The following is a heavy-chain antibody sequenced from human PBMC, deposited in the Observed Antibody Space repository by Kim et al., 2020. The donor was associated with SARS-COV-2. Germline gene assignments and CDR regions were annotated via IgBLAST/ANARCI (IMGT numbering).Heavy chain of an antibody. CDR3: ARETEYNWFDT. V-gene: IGHV4-4*07. Sequence: TTYNPPLKSRVIMSVATSKTPFSLKLTSVTAADTAVYYCARETEYNWFDTWGQGTLVIVSS. CDR2: T. J-gene: IGHJ5*02.